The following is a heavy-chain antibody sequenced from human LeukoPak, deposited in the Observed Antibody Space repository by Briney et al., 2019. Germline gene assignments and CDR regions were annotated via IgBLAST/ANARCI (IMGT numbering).Heavy chain of an antibody. Sequence: PSETLSLTCTVSGGSISSYYWSWLRQPPGKGLEWIGYIYYSWSTNYNPSLKSRVTISVDTSKNQFSLKLSSVTAADTAVYYCARGGYHSSWSDIAEYFQHWGQGALVTVAS. V-gene: IGHV4-59*01. CDR2: IYYSWST. J-gene: IGHJ1*01. D-gene: IGHD6-13*01. CDR1: GGSISSYY. CDR3: ARGGYHSSWSDIAEYFQH.